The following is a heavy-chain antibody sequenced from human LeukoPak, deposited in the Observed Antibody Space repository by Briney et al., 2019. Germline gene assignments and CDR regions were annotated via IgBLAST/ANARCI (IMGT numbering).Heavy chain of an antibody. V-gene: IGHV4-38-2*01. J-gene: IGHJ4*02. CDR2: IYHTGSA. CDR1: GYSFTSGHY. Sequence: PSETLSLTCSVSGYSFTSGHYWGWIRQPPGKGLEWIANIYHTGSAHYNLSLKSRVTISVDTSTNQFSLKLSSVTAADAAVYYCARYCTSTTCILRGFDYWGQGTLVTVSS. CDR3: ARYCTSTTCILRGFDY. D-gene: IGHD2-2*01.